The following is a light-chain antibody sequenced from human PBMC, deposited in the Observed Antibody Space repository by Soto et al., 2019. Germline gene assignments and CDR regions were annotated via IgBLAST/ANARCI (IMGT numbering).Light chain of an antibody. CDR2: RAS. CDR3: QQYNNWPLT. CDR1: QTVSSN. J-gene: IGKJ1*01. V-gene: IGKV3D-15*01. Sequence: ETVMTQSPATLSVSPGERATLSCRASQTVSSNLAWYQQRPGQAVRLLIFRASTRATGIPARFSGSGSGTEFTLTISSLQSEDSAVYFCQQYNNWPLTFGQGTKVEIK.